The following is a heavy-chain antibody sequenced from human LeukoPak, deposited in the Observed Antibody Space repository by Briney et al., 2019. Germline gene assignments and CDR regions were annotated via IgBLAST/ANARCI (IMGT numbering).Heavy chain of an antibody. D-gene: IGHD3-9*01. Sequence: SETLSLTCTVSGGSISSSSYYWGWIRQPPGKGLEWIGSIYYSGSTYYNPSLKSRVTISVDTSKNQFSLKLSSATAADTAVYYCARHAIRYFDWYNYWGQGTLVTVSS. J-gene: IGHJ4*02. CDR2: IYYSGST. CDR3: ARHAIRYFDWYNY. V-gene: IGHV4-39*01. CDR1: GGSISSSSYY.